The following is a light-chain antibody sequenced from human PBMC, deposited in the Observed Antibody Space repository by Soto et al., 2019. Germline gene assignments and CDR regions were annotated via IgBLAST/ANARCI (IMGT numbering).Light chain of an antibody. CDR2: EVT. V-gene: IGLV2-14*01. CDR3: SSYTSGSTLVV. Sequence: QSVLTQPASVSGSPGQSITISCTGSSSDVGAYNYVSWYQQHPGKAPRLMISEVTNRPSGVSNRCSGSKSGNTASLTISGLRAEDEADYYCSSYTSGSTLVVFGGGTKLTVL. J-gene: IGLJ2*01. CDR1: SSDVGAYNY.